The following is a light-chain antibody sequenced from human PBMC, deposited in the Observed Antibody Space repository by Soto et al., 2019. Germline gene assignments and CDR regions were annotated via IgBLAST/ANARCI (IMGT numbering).Light chain of an antibody. V-gene: IGLV1-51*02. CDR3: GTWDNSLSAGV. Sequence: VLVEQPTILAPPGQKVTNYCSGNSSSIGSNYVSWFQQLPGTAPKLLISENNKRPSGIPDRFSGSKSGTSATLDITGLQTGDEADYYCGTWDNSLSAGVLGTGTKVTVL. CDR1: SSSIGSNY. CDR2: ENN. J-gene: IGLJ1*01.